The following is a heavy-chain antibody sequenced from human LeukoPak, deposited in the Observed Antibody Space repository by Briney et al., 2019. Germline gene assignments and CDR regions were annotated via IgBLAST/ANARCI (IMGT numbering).Heavy chain of an antibody. Sequence: HGASVKVSCKASGYTFTSYGISWVRQAPGQGLEWMGWINPNSGGTNYAQKFQGRVTMTRDTSISTAYMELSRLRSDDTAVYYCARDPLIAARPSPDIAYCGGDCYSRYWYFDLWGRGTLVTVSS. CDR2: INPNSGGT. D-gene: IGHD2-21*02. CDR1: GYTFTSYG. J-gene: IGHJ2*01. CDR3: ARDPLIAARPSPDIAYCGGDCYSRYWYFDL. V-gene: IGHV1-2*02.